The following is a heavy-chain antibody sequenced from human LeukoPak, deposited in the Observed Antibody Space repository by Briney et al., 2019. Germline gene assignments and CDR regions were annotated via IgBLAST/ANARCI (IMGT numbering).Heavy chain of an antibody. Sequence: ETLSLTCTVSGGSISNYYWSWIRQPPGKGLEWIGYIYYTGSTKYNPSLKSRVTLSVDSPKTQFSLKLNSVTAADTAVYYCAKSPSWGSGLDAFDIWGQGTMVTVSS. CDR3: AKSPSWGSGLDAFDI. J-gene: IGHJ3*02. CDR2: IYYTGST. V-gene: IGHV4-59*01. CDR1: GGSISNYY. D-gene: IGHD7-27*01.